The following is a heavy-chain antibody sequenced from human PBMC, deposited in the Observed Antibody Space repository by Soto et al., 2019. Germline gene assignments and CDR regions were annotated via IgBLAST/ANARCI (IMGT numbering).Heavy chain of an antibody. CDR1: GGSISSYY. CDR2: IYYSGST. Sequence: SETLSLTCTVSGGSISSYYWSWIRQPPGKGLEWIGYIYYSGSTNYNPSLKSRVTISVDTSKNQFSLKLSSVTAADTAVYYCARLFTRAYCSGGSCYPFDYWGQGTLVTVSS. D-gene: IGHD2-15*01. J-gene: IGHJ4*02. CDR3: ARLFTRAYCSGGSCYPFDY. V-gene: IGHV4-59*08.